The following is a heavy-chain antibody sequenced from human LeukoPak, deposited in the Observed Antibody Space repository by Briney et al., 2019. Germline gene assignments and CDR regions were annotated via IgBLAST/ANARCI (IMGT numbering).Heavy chain of an antibody. J-gene: IGHJ3*02. V-gene: IGHV4-61*01. CDR3: ARDRGNYYDSSGAFDI. D-gene: IGHD3-22*01. CDR2: IYYSGST. Sequence: PETLSLTCTVSGGSVSSATYYWSWIRQPPGKGLEWIGYIYYSGSTTYNPSLKSRVTISMDTSKNQFSLKLSSVTAADTAVYYCARDRGNYYDSSGAFDIWGQGTMVTVSS. CDR1: GGSVSSATYY.